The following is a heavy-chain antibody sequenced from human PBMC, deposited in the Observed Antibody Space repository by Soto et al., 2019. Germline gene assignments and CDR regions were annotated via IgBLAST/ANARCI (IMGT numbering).Heavy chain of an antibody. V-gene: IGHV3-21*04. Sequence: EVQLVESGGGLVKPGGSLRLSCAVSGFTFISHTLNWVRQAPGKGLEWVSSISRRGSPSYADSVKGRFTISRNKSQNSLYLQMSSLRAEDTAVYYCSREVQPVFRREYDYWGQGTLFTVSS. CDR2: ISRRGSP. J-gene: IGHJ4*02. CDR3: SREVQPVFRREYDY. CDR1: GFTFISHT.